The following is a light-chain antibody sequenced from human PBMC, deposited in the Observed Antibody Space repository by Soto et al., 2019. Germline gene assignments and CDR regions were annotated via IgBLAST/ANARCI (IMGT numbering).Light chain of an antibody. CDR2: KAS. Sequence: DIQMTQSPSTLSASVGDRVTITCRASQSISSWLAWYQQKPGKAPKLLIYKASTLESGVPSRFSGSGSGTEFTLTISGLQPDGFATYCCQHYNNYYTFGQGTKLEIK. CDR1: QSISSW. J-gene: IGKJ2*01. CDR3: QHYNNYYT. V-gene: IGKV1-5*03.